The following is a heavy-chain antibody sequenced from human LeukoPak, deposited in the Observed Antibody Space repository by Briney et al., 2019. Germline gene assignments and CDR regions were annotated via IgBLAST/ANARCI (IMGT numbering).Heavy chain of an antibody. D-gene: IGHD1-20*01. V-gene: IGHV1-69*05. CDR1: GGTFSSYA. J-gene: IGHJ4*02. CDR2: IIPIFGTA. CDR3: ARGEAITGTPDY. Sequence: SVKVSCKASGGTFSSYAISWVRQAPGQGLEWMGGIIPIFGTANYAQKFQGRVTITTDESTSTAYMELSSLRSEDTAVYYCARGEAITGTPDYWGQGTLATVSS.